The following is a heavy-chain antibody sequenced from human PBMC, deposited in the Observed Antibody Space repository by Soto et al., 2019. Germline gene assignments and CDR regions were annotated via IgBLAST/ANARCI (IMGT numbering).Heavy chain of an antibody. D-gene: IGHD6-13*01. J-gene: IGHJ4*02. CDR2: ISGGTSST. CDR3: AKERWAAAGTHTLDY. Sequence: EVQLLESGGGLVQPGGSLRLSCAASGFTFSSYAMSWVRQAPGKGLEWVSAISGGTSSTYYADSVKGRFTISRDTSKNTRCLQMNSLIAEDTAVYYCAKERWAAAGTHTLDYWGQGTLVTVSS. V-gene: IGHV3-23*01. CDR1: GFTFSSYA.